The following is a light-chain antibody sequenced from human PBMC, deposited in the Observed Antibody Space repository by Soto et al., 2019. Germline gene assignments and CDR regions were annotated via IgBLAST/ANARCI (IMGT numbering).Light chain of an antibody. CDR3: SSSAGIYHYLV. J-gene: IGLJ3*02. V-gene: IGLV2-8*01. Sequence: QSALTQPPSASGSPGRSVTISCTGTSSDIGGYNSVSWYQQHPGKAPRLMIYEVNKRPSGVPDRFPVSKSGYTASLTVSGLQTEDEAFYYCSSSAGIYHYLVFGGGTKLTVL. CDR2: EVN. CDR1: SSDIGGYNS.